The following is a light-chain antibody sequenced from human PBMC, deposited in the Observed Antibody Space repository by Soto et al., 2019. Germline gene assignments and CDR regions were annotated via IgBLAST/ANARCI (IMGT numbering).Light chain of an antibody. CDR3: QQSFTTPLT. J-gene: IGKJ4*01. CDR1: QSISTW. Sequence: IQMTQSHSTLSASVGDRVTITCRASQSISTWLAWYQQEPGKAPKLLVYSASNLQSGVPSRFSGSGSGTDFNLTSNSLQPEDFATYFCQQSFTTPLTFGGGTKVDIK. V-gene: IGKV1-39*01. CDR2: SAS.